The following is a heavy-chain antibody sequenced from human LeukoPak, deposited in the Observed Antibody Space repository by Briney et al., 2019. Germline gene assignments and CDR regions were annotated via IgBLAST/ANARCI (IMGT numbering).Heavy chain of an antibody. CDR2: SRNKSNRYIT. CDR3: ARAGGPRVPFDI. J-gene: IGHJ3*02. Sequence: GGPLRLSCALSGFTFSDHHMDWVRQAPGRGLEWVSRSRNKSNRYITEYAAAVKDKFTSPRHDSKNSLYLQMNSLKTEDTAVYYCARAGGPRVPFDIWGQGTMVTVSS. D-gene: IGHD3-10*01. V-gene: IGHV3-72*01. CDR1: GFTFSDHH.